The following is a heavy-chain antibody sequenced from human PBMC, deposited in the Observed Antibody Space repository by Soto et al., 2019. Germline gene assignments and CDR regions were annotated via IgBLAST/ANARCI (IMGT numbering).Heavy chain of an antibody. CDR3: ARGSGIVALPGELEDVKYDY. V-gene: IGHV4-34*01. D-gene: IGHD1-1*01. CDR1: GQSFSGHS. CDR2: INDSGST. J-gene: IGHJ4*02. Sequence: QVQLQQWGAGLVKPSETLSLSCAVYGQSFSGHSWAWIRQPPGKGLAWIGEINDSGSTYYNPSRKCRFTRSTDTSKNQFSLELSSVSAADTAAYFCARGSGIVALPGELEDVKYDYWGQGTLVNVSS.